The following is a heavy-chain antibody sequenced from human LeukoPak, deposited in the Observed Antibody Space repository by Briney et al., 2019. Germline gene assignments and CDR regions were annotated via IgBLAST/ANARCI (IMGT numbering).Heavy chain of an antibody. Sequence: PGGSLRLSCAASGFTFSSYAMSWVRQAPGKGLEWVSAISGSGGSTCYADSVKGRLTISRDNSKNTLYLQMNSLRAEDTAVYYCAKALAAAGLPYFDYWGQGTLVTVSS. J-gene: IGHJ4*02. CDR2: ISGSGGST. CDR1: GFTFSSYA. CDR3: AKALAAAGLPYFDY. V-gene: IGHV3-23*01. D-gene: IGHD6-13*01.